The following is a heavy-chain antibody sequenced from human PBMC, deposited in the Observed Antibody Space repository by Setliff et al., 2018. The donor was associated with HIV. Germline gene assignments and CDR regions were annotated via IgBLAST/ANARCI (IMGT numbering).Heavy chain of an antibody. D-gene: IGHD6-25*01. CDR1: GGSVSSGSYY. CDR2: INYSGST. CDR3: ARYSPRGYTLTGPY. J-gene: IGHJ4*02. Sequence: SETLSLTCTVSGGSVSSGSYYWSWIRQPPGKGLEWIGYINYSGSTKHNPSLKSRVTISLDTSKNQFSLKLTSVIAADTAVYYCARYSPRGYTLTGPYWGQGTLVTVSS. V-gene: IGHV4-61*01.